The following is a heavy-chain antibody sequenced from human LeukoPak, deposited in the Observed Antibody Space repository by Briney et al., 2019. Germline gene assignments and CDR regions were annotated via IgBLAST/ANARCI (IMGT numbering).Heavy chain of an antibody. CDR3: ARGTRYFDWSRPPSGWFDP. V-gene: IGHV4-34*01. D-gene: IGHD3-9*01. CDR2: INHSGST. J-gene: IGHJ5*02. CDR1: GGSFSGYY. Sequence: SETLSLTCAVYGGSFSGYYWSWIRQPPGKGLEWIGEINHSGSTNYNPSLKSRVTISVDTSKNQFSLKLSSVTAADTAVYYCARGTRYFDWSRPPSGWFDPWGQGTLVTVSS.